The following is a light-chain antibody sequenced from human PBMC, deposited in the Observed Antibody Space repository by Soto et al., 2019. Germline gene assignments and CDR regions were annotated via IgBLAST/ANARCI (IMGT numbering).Light chain of an antibody. V-gene: IGLV2-14*03. CDR2: DVS. CDR3: SSSTTTTLV. Sequence: QSALTQPASVSGSPGQSITISCTGTSSDVGAYNYVSWYPHHPGKAPRLLIYDVSNRPSGVSGRFSASKSGNTASLTISGLHAEDEADYYCSSSTTTTLVFGGGTKLTVL. CDR1: SSDVGAYNY. J-gene: IGLJ2*01.